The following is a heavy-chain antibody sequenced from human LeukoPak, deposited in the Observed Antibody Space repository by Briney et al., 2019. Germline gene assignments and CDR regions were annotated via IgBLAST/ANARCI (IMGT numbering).Heavy chain of an antibody. Sequence: GGSLRLSCAASGFTFSSYGMHWVRQAPGKGLEWVAVIWYDGSNKYYADSVKGRFTISRDNSKNTLYLQMNSLRAEDTAVYYCARAILDSSSWDTSVDYWGQGTLVTVSS. V-gene: IGHV3-33*01. J-gene: IGHJ4*02. CDR1: GFTFSSYG. D-gene: IGHD6-13*01. CDR2: IWYDGSNK. CDR3: ARAILDSSSWDTSVDY.